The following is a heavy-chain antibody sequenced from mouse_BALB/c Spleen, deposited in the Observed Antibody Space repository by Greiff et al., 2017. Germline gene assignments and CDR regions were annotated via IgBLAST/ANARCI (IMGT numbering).Heavy chain of an antibody. CDR3: ARSYYYGSSPGYFDY. J-gene: IGHJ2*01. Sequence: VQLQQSGAELVRPGVSVKISCKGSGYTFTDYAMHWVKQSHAKSLEWIGVISTYYGDASYNQKFKGKATMTVDKSSSTAYMELARLTSEDSAIYYCARSYYYGSSPGYFDYWGQGTTLTVSS. V-gene: IGHV1S137*01. D-gene: IGHD1-1*01. CDR1: GYTFTDYA. CDR2: ISTYYGDA.